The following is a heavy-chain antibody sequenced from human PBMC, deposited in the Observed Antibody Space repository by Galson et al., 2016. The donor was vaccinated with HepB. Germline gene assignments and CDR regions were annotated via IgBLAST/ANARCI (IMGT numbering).Heavy chain of an antibody. CDR1: GFTFSSYA. V-gene: IGHV3-23*01. Sequence: SLRLSCAASGFTFSSYAMSWVRQAPGKGLEWVSVISGSGGSTYYADSVKGRFTISRDNSKNTLYLQMNSLRAADTAVYYCAKDRGITMTLVVGPHDAFDIWGQGTMVTVSS. CDR3: AKDRGITMTLVVGPHDAFDI. D-gene: IGHD3-22*01. CDR2: ISGSGGST. J-gene: IGHJ3*02.